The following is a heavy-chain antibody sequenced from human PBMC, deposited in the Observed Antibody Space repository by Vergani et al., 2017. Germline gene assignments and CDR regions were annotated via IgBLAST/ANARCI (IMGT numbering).Heavy chain of an antibody. CDR1: NASFRKTFYS. D-gene: IGHD3-22*01. Sequence: QVQLQESGPGLVKPSETLSLTCTVSNASFRKTFYSWGWIRPTPGKWLEWVGSIYYSGTTYYNPSRESRVTMSVDTSKSQFSLNLSSGTAAATAVYYCTRHWAVVTTNNWFEPWGQGTLVTVSS. J-gene: IGHJ5*02. CDR3: TRHWAVVTTNNWFEP. CDR2: IYYSGTT. V-gene: IGHV4-39*01.